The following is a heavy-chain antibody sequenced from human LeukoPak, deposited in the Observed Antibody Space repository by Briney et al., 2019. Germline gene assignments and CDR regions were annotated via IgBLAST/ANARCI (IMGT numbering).Heavy chain of an antibody. CDR3: TCIAVAGTRWAFDY. CDR1: GFTFSSYA. J-gene: IGHJ4*02. Sequence: PWGSLRLSCAASGFTFSSYAMSWVRQDPGKGLECVSAISGSGGSTYYADSVKGRFTISRDNSKNTLYLQMNSLRAEDTAVYYCTCIAVAGTRWAFDYWGQGTLVTVSS. CDR2: ISGSGGST. D-gene: IGHD6-19*01. V-gene: IGHV3-23*01.